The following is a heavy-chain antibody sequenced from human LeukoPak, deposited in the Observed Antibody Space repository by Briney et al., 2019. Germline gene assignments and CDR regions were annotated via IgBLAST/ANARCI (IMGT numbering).Heavy chain of an antibody. CDR2: IIPIFGTA. J-gene: IGHJ4*02. V-gene: IGHV1-69*06. D-gene: IGHD6-13*01. Sequence: ASVKVSFKASGGAFSSYAISWVRQAPGQGLEWMGGIIPIFGTANYAQKFQGRVTITADKSTSTAYMELSSLRSEDTAVYYCARVGIAAAGAFDYWGQGTLVTVSS. CDR3: ARVGIAAAGAFDY. CDR1: GGAFSSYA.